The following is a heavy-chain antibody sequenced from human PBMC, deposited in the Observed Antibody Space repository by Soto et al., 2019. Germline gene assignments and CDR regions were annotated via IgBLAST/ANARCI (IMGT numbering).Heavy chain of an antibody. D-gene: IGHD6-6*01. J-gene: IGHJ3*02. CDR3: ARATLIAARPIGEAFDI. V-gene: IGHV1-69*13. CDR2: IIPIFGTA. CDR1: GGTFSSYA. Sequence: SVKVSCKASGGTFSSYAISWVRQAPGQGLEWMGGIIPIFGTANYAQKFQGRVTITADESTSTAYMELGSLRSEDTAVYYCARATLIAARPIGEAFDIWGQGTMVTVSS.